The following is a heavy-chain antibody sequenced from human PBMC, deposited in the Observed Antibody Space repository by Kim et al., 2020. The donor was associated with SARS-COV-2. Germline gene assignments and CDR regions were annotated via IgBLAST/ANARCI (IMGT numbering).Heavy chain of an antibody. CDR2: IRRRANSYTT. J-gene: IGHJ4*02. CDR3: AKAFCGGGSCYSGDY. D-gene: IGHD2-15*01. V-gene: IGHV3-72*01. Sequence: GVSLRLSCAASGFTFSDHYMDWVRQAPGKGLEWVGRIRRRANSYTTEYAASVKGRFTISRDDSKNSLYLQMNSLKTEDTAVYYCAKAFCGGGSCYSGDYSGQGTLVTVSS. CDR1: GFTFSDHY.